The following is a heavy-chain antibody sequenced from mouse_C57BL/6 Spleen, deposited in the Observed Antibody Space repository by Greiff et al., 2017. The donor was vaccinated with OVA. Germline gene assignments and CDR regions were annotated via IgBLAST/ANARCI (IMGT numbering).Heavy chain of an antibody. CDR2: IDPNSGGT. V-gene: IGHV1-72*01. Sequence: VQLQQPGAELVKPGASVKLSCKASGYPFTSSWMHWVKQRPGRGLEGIGRIDPNSGGTKYNEKFKSKATLTVDKPSSTAYMQLSSLTSEDSAVYYCAREAGSFDYWGQGTTLTVSS. CDR3: AREAGSFDY. D-gene: IGHD3-2*02. CDR1: GYPFTSSW. J-gene: IGHJ2*01.